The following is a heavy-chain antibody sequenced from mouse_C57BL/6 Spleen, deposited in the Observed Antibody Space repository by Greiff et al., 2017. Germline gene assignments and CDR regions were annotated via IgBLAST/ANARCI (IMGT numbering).Heavy chain of an antibody. D-gene: IGHD1-1*02. CDR1: GYTFRSYA. V-gene: IGHV1-85*01. CDR3: AIWPRVYFDY. CDR2: IYRRDGST. J-gene: IGHJ2*01. Sequence: VQLQQSGPELVKPGASVKLSCKASGYTFRSYAIYWVKQRPGQGLEWIGWIYRRDGSTKYNEKFKGKATLTVDTSSSTAYMELHSLTSEDSAVYFCAIWPRVYFDYWGNVTTLTVSS.